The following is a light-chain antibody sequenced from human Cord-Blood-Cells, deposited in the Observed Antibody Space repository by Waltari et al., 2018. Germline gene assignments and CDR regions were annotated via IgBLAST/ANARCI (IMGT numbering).Light chain of an antibody. V-gene: IGLV5-39*01. CDR2: YKSDSAK. Sequence: QPVLTQPTSLSAPPGASASFTCTLRSGINVGTYRIYCYQPKPGRHPRYPLRYKSDSAKQQGSGVPSRFSGSKDASTNAGLLLISGLQSEDEADYYCAIWYSSTWVFGGGTKLTVL. J-gene: IGLJ3*02. CDR3: AIWYSSTWV. CDR1: SGINVGTYR.